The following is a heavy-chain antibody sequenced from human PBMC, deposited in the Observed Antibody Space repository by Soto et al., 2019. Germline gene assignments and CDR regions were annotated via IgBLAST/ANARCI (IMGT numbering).Heavy chain of an antibody. V-gene: IGHV3-23*01. CDR3: ANGRDYCSGGSCYYMDV. J-gene: IGHJ6*03. CDR1: GFTFSSYA. D-gene: IGHD2-15*01. CDR2: ISGSGGST. Sequence: GGSLRLSCAASGFTFSSYAMSWVRQAPGKGLEWVSAISGSGGSTYYADSVKGRFTISRDNSKNTLYLQMNSLRAEDTAVYYCANGRDYCSGGSCYYMDVWGKGTTVTVSS.